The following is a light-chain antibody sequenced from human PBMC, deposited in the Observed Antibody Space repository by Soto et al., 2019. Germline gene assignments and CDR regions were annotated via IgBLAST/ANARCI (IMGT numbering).Light chain of an antibody. CDR2: VGTGGIVG. J-gene: IGLJ2*01. CDR1: SGYSNYK. Sequence: QPVLTQPPSASASLGASVTLTCTLSSGYSNYKVDWYQQRPGKGPRFVMRVGTGGIVGSKGDGIPDRFSVLGSGLNRYLTIKNIQXEXXXXXHCGADHGSGSNFVVVFGGGTKLTVL. CDR3: GADHGSGSNFVVV. V-gene: IGLV9-49*01.